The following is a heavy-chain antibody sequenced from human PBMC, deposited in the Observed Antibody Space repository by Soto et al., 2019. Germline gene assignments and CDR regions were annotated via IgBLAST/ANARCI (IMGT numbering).Heavy chain of an antibody. J-gene: IGHJ6*02. V-gene: IGHV4-30-4*01. CDR1: GGSISSGDYY. CDR3: ARTVGYCSGGSCYSDYYYGMDV. D-gene: IGHD2-15*01. Sequence: QVQLQESGPGLVKPSQTLSLTCTVSGGSISSGDYYWSWIRQPPGKGLEWIGYIYYSGSTYYNPSLKSRVTISVDKSKNQFSLKLSSVTAADTAVYYCARTVGYCSGGSCYSDYYYGMDVWGQGTTVTVSS. CDR2: IYYSGST.